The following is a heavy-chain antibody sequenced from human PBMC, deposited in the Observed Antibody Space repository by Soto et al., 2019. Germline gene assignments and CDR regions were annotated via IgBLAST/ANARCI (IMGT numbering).Heavy chain of an antibody. Sequence: VQLVQSGAEVKKPGSSVKVSCKASGGTFSSYAISWVRQAPGQGLEWMGGIIPIFGTANYAQKFQGRVTITADESTSTAYMELSSLRSEDTAVYYCARDRDIVVVPAALGGWFDPWGQGTLVTVSS. V-gene: IGHV1-69*01. D-gene: IGHD2-2*01. CDR2: IIPIFGTA. CDR3: ARDRDIVVVPAALGGWFDP. J-gene: IGHJ5*02. CDR1: GGTFSSYA.